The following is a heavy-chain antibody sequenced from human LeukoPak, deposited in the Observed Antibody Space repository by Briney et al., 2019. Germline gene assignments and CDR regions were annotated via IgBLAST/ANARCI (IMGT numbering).Heavy chain of an antibody. J-gene: IGHJ3*02. V-gene: IGHV1-69*13. D-gene: IGHD1-26*01. CDR1: GGTFSSYT. CDR2: IIPIFGTA. Sequence: SVKVSCKASGGTFSSYTISWVRQAPGQGLEWMGGIIPIFGTANYAQKFQGRVTITADESTSTAYMELSSLRSEDTAVYYCAVGATTNGAFDIWGQGTMVTVSS. CDR3: AVGATTNGAFDI.